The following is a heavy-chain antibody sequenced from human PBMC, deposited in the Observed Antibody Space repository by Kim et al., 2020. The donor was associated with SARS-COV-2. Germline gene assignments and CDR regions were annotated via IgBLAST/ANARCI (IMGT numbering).Heavy chain of an antibody. J-gene: IGHJ3*02. CDR1: GGSISSGGYY. V-gene: IGHV4-31*03. CDR3: ARAPMIVVVIDAFDI. D-gene: IGHD3-22*01. CDR2: IYYSGST. Sequence: SETLSLTCTVSGGSISSGGYYWSWIHQHPGKGLEWIGYIYYSGSTYYNPSLKSRVTISVDTSKNQFSLKLSSVTAADTAVYYCARAPMIVVVIDAFDIWGQGTMVTVSS.